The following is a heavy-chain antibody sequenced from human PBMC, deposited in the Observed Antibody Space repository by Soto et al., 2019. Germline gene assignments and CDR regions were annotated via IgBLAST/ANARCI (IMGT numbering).Heavy chain of an antibody. CDR2: IAYDGTNK. CDR1: GFTFSNYG. CDR3: AKDDGTFFYDTSGYPLDY. Sequence: GGSLRLSCTDSGFTFSNYGMHWVRQAPGKGLEWVAIIAYDGTNKYYADFVKGRFTISRDNSKNTLYLQMNSLRDEDTAVYYCAKDDGTFFYDTSGYPLDYWGQGTLVTVSS. V-gene: IGHV3-30*18. D-gene: IGHD3-22*01. J-gene: IGHJ4*02.